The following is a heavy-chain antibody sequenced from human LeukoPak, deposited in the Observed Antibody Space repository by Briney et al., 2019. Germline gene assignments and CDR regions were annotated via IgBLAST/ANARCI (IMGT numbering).Heavy chain of an antibody. CDR3: AKVKYSYGVYCYYYMDV. Sequence: GGSLRLSCAASGFTFSSYGMHWVRQAPGKGLEWVAFIRYDGSNKYYADSVKGRFTISRDNSKNTLYLQMNSLRAEDTAVYYCAKVKYSYGVYCYYYMDVWGKGTTVTISS. CDR1: GFTFSSYG. D-gene: IGHD5-18*01. J-gene: IGHJ6*03. V-gene: IGHV3-30*02. CDR2: IRYDGSNK.